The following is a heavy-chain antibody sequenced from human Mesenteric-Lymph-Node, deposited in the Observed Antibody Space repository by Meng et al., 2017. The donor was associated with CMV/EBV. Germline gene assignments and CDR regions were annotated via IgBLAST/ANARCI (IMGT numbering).Heavy chain of an antibody. V-gene: IGHV3-7*03. CDR2: IKEDGSEK. J-gene: IGHJ4*02. CDR3: ARGGSTSPFIY. CDR1: GFTFNSYS. D-gene: IGHD2-2*01. Sequence: GESLKISCAASGFTFNSYSMNWVRQAPGKGLEWVANIKEDGSEKYYVDSVKGRFTISRDNAKNSLYLQMNSLRAEDTAVYYCARGGSTSPFIYWGQGTLVTVSS.